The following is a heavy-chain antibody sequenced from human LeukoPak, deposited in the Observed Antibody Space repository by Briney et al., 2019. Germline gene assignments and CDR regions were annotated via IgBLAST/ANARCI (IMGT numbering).Heavy chain of an antibody. CDR1: GGSFSGYY. J-gene: IGHJ5*02. D-gene: IGHD2-2*01. Sequence: SETLSLTCAVYGGSFSGYYWSWIRQPPGKGLEWIGEINHSGSTNYNPSLKSRVTISVDTYKNQFSLKLSSVTAADTAVYYCARDVAQIVVVGGGGWFDPWGQGTLVTVSS. CDR2: INHSGST. V-gene: IGHV4-34*01. CDR3: ARDVAQIVVVGGGGWFDP.